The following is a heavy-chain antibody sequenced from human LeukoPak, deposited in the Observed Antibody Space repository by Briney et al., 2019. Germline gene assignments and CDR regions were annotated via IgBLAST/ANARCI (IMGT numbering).Heavy chain of an antibody. CDR2: ISYDGSNK. D-gene: IGHD3-10*01. Sequence: GSLELSCAASGFPFSCYAMHRVRPAPGKGLEGVAVISYDGSNKYYADSVKGRFTISRDNSKNTLYLQMNSLRAEDTAVYYCARGFHYYGSGSCYWGQGTLVTVS. CDR3: ARGFHYYGSGSCY. CDR1: GFPFSCYA. V-gene: IGHV3-30-3*01. J-gene: IGHJ4*02.